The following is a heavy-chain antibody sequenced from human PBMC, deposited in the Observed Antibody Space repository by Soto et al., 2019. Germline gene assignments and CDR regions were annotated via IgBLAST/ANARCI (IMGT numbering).Heavy chain of an antibody. CDR2: ISGSSGTI. J-gene: IGHJ4*02. CDR3: ARDHPITAARIDY. D-gene: IGHD6-13*01. CDR1: EFTFRSYS. Sequence: GGSLRLSCAASEFTFRSYSMNWVRQAPGKGLEWVSYISGSSGTIFYADSVKGRFTVSRDNAKNSLYLQMNSLRGEDTAVYYCARDHPITAARIDYWGQGTLVTVS. V-gene: IGHV3-48*01.